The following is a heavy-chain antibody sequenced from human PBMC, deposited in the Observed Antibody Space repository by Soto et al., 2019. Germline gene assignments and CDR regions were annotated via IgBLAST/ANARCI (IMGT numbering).Heavy chain of an antibody. D-gene: IGHD2-15*01. CDR1: GFTFSSYE. J-gene: IGHJ5*02. CDR3: ARGDMTPDP. CDR2: ISSSGSTI. V-gene: IGHV3-48*03. Sequence: VGSLRLSCAASGFTFSSYEMNWVRQAPGKGLEWVSYISSSGSTIYYADSVKGRFTISRDNAKNSLYLQMNSLRAEDTAVYYCARGDMTPDPWGQGTLVTVSS.